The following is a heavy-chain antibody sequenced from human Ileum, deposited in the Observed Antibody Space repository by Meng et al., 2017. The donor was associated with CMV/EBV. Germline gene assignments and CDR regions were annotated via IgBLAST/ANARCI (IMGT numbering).Heavy chain of an antibody. CDR1: EFTFNNAW. V-gene: IGHV3-15*01. Sequence: GESLKISCAASEFTFNNAWMNWVRQAPGKGLEWVGRIKRKIEGGTIEYAAPVKGRFTISKDDSKSMLYLQMDSLKTEDTALYYCTADTVSTSDYSMAVWGQGNTV. CDR3: TADTVSTSDYSMAV. CDR2: IKRKIEGGTI. D-gene: IGHD4-17*01. J-gene: IGHJ6*01.